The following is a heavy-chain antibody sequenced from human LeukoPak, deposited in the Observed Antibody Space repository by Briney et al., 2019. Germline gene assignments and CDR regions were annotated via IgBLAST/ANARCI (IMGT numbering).Heavy chain of an antibody. CDR3: ARVVSMVRGLIREDC. CDR2: ISSGSSAI. D-gene: IGHD3-10*01. J-gene: IGHJ4*02. Sequence: GGSLRLSCTASGFTFSGYSMNWVRQAPGKGLEWVSYISSGSSAIYYTDSVKGRFTISRDNAKNSLYLQMNSLRAEDTAVYFCARVVSMVRGLIREDCWGQGTLVTVSS. CDR1: GFTFSGYS. V-gene: IGHV3-48*01.